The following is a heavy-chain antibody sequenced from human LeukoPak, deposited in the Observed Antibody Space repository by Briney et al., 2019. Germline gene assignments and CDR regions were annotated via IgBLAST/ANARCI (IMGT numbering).Heavy chain of an antibody. CDR1: GFTFTSSA. D-gene: IGHD3-16*01. J-gene: IGHJ2*01. CDR2: IVVGSGNT. V-gene: IGHV1-58*02. CDR3: AADSLGRNWYFDL. Sequence: SVKVSCKASGFTFTSSAMQWVRQARGQRLEWIGWIVVGSGNTNYAQKFQERVTITRDMSTSTACMELSSLRSEDTAVYYCAADSLGRNWYFDLWGRGTLVTVSS.